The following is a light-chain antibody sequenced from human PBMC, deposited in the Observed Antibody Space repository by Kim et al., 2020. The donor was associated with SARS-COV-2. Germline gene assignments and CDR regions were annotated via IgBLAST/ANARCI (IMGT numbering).Light chain of an antibody. CDR3: QQYGRSPFT. Sequence: SPGERATLTCWASQSVSSSYLAWYQQKPGQAPRLLIYGASSRATGIPDRFSGSGSGTDFTLTISRLEPEDFAVYFCQQYGRSPFTFGPGTKVDIK. V-gene: IGKV3-20*01. CDR1: QSVSSSY. CDR2: GAS. J-gene: IGKJ3*01.